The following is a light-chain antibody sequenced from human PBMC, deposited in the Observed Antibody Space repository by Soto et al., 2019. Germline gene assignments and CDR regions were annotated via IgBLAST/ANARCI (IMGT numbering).Light chain of an antibody. CDR1: QSVSSSY. J-gene: IGKJ1*01. V-gene: IGKV3-20*01. CDR3: QQYGSSSWT. Sequence: EIVLTQSPGTLSLSPGERATLSCRPSQSVSSSYLAWYQQKPGQAPRLLIYGTSSRATAIPDRFSGSGSGTDFTLTISRLEPEDFAVYYCQQYGSSSWTFGQGTKVDIK. CDR2: GTS.